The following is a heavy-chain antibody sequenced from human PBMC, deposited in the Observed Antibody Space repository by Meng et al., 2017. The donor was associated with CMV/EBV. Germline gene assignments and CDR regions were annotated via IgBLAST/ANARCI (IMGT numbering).Heavy chain of an antibody. Sequence: QVSGGQLGGGMKKPGASLKVSCKGSGYTFTGYYIHWVRQAPGQGLEWMGWINPNSGGTNYAQKFQGRVTMTRDTSISTAYMELSRLRSDDTAVYYCARHYDYDDYWGQGTLVTVSS. J-gene: IGHJ4*02. D-gene: IGHD3-16*01. CDR1: GYTFTGYY. CDR3: ARHYDYDDY. CDR2: INPNSGGT. V-gene: IGHV1-2*02.